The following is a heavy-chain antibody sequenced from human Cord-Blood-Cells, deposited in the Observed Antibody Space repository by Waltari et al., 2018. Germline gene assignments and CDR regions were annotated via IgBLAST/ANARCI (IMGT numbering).Heavy chain of an antibody. J-gene: IGHJ1*01. D-gene: IGHD1-26*01. CDR1: GSTFTSYA. CDR3: ARAKSGSYFYFQH. V-gene: IGHV1-3*01. Sequence: QVQLAQSGGEVKKPGASVKASCTACGSTFTSYATHLVPPAPGQRLEWMGWNNAGNGNTKYSQKFQGRVTITRDTSASTAYMELSSLRSEDTAVYYCARAKSGSYFYFQHWGQGTLVTVSS. CDR2: NNAGNGNT.